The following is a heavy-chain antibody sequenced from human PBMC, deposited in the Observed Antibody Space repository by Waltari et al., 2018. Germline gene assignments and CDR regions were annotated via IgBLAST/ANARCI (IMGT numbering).Heavy chain of an antibody. V-gene: IGHV3-23*04. CDR3: AKRWAIYYFEY. Sequence: EVQLVESGGGLVQPGGSLRLSGAASGLTFQNFAMRWVRQAPGKGLEWVSTITESGDTFYADSVKGRFATSRDNYKNTLSLQMNSLRAEDTAVYYCAKRWAIYYFEYWGQGNLVTVSS. D-gene: IGHD3-9*01. CDR1: GLTFQNFA. CDR2: ITESGDT. J-gene: IGHJ4*02.